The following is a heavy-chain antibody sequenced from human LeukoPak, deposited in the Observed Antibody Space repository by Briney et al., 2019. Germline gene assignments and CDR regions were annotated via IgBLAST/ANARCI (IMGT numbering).Heavy chain of an antibody. CDR2: ISSDGSNN. D-gene: IGHD3-3*01. J-gene: IGHJ4*02. CDR3: ARDLYADFWSGSVFDY. Sequence: GGSLRLSCAASGFTFSSYAMHWVRQAPGKGLEWVAVISSDGSNNYYTDSVKGRFTISRDISKNTLYLQMSSLRAGDTAVYYCARDLYADFWSGSVFDYWGRGTLVTVSS. CDR1: GFTFSSYA. V-gene: IGHV3-30*04.